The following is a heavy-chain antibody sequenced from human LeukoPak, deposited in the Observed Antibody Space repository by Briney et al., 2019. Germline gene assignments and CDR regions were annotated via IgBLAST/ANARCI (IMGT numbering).Heavy chain of an antibody. Sequence: SETLSLTCTVSGGSISSYYWSWIRQPPGKGLEWIGSIYHSGSTYYNPSLKSRVTISVDTSKNQFSLKLSSVTVADTAVYYCASIYGDYVYWGQGTLVTVSS. CDR3: ASIYGDYVY. D-gene: IGHD4-17*01. CDR1: GGSISSYY. J-gene: IGHJ4*02. CDR2: IYHSGST. V-gene: IGHV4-59*08.